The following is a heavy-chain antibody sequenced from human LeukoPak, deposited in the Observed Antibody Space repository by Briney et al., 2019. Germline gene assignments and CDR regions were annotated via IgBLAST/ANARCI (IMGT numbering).Heavy chain of an antibody. Sequence: GGSLRLSSAASGFTFSSYSMNWVRQAPGKGLEWVSSISSSSSYIYYADSVKGRFTISRDNAKNSLYLQMNSLRAEDTAVYYCARVISDSSGYYWVYYYYGMDVWGQGTTVTVSS. CDR3: ARVISDSSGYYWVYYYYGMDV. CDR2: ISSSSSYI. CDR1: GFTFSSYS. V-gene: IGHV3-21*01. J-gene: IGHJ6*02. D-gene: IGHD3-22*01.